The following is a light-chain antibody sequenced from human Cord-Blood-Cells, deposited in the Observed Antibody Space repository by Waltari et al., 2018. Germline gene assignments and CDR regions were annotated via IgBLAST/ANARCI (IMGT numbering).Light chain of an antibody. CDR2: DVS. V-gene: IGLV2-11*01. Sequence: QSALTQPRSVSGSPGQSVTISCTGTSSAVGGYNYVSWYQQHPGKAPKLMIYDVSKRPSGVPDRFSGSKSGNTASLTISGLQAEDEADYYCCSYAGSYRYVFGTGTKVTVL. CDR1: SSAVGGYNY. J-gene: IGLJ1*01. CDR3: CSYAGSYRYV.